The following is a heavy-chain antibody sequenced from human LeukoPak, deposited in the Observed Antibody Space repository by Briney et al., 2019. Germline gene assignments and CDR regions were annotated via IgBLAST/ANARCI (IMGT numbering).Heavy chain of an antibody. Sequence: ASVKVSCKASGYTFTSYGLSWVRQAPGQGLDWMGWMNPNSGNTGYAQKFQGRVTMTRNTSISTAYMELSSLRSEDTAVYYCARDNGGTAMAYYCYYYMDVWGKGTTVTISS. CDR1: GYTFTSYG. CDR2: MNPNSGNT. J-gene: IGHJ6*03. CDR3: ARDNGGTAMAYYCYYYMDV. V-gene: IGHV1-8*02. D-gene: IGHD5-18*01.